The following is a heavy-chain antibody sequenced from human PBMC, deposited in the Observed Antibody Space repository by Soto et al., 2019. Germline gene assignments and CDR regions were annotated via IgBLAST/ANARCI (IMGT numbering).Heavy chain of an antibody. J-gene: IGHJ4*02. CDR1: GYIIEATQ. V-gene: IGHV1-2*04. Sequence: GSGYIIEATQKNVVRGERGQGVERRIWINPNSGGTNYAQKFQGWVTMTRDTSISTAYMELSRLRSDDTAVYYCARDNGGTMITFRGVQHTEFDYWGQGTLVTVSS. CDR3: ARDNGGTMITFRGVQHTEFDY. D-gene: IGHD3-16*01. CDR2: INPNSGGT.